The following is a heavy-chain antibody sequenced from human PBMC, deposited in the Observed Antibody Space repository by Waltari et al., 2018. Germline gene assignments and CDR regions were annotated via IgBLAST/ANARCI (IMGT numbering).Heavy chain of an antibody. CDR2: ISSDGSRK. CDR1: GFTFISFG. Sequence: QVQLVESGGGGVQPGRSLRLSCAASGFTFISFGMHWVRQTPGRGLEWVAVISSDGSRKSYADSVKGRFSISRDNSKNSLSLEMNSLRPEDTAVYYCASCTGGNCYYYGFDVWGQGTTVTVSS. D-gene: IGHD2-8*02. CDR3: ASCTGGNCYYYGFDV. V-gene: IGHV3-30*03. J-gene: IGHJ6*02.